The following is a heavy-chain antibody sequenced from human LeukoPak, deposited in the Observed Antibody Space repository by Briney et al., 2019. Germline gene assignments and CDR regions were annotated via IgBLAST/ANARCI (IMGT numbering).Heavy chain of an antibody. CDR1: GGSISINN. Sequence: PSETLSLTCNVSGGSISINNWSWIRQPPGKGLEWIGYVSYGGSPKYNPSLKSRVTISLETSRNQFSLKLNSVTAADTAVYFCAKEGPERRSNFHYYMDVWGKGTTDTVSS. CDR3: AKEGPERRSNFHYYMDV. CDR2: VSYGGSP. D-gene: IGHD1-1*01. J-gene: IGHJ6*03. V-gene: IGHV4-59*01.